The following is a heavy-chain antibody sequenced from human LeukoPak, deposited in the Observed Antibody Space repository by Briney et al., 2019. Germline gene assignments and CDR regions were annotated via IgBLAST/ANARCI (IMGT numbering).Heavy chain of an antibody. CDR3: ATDQRFLEWLFNY. J-gene: IGHJ4*02. Sequence: ASVKVSCKVSGYTLTELSMHWVRQAPGKGLEWMGGFDPEDGETIYAQKFQGRVTMTEDTSTDTAYMELSSRRSEDTAVYYCATDQRFLEWLFNYWGQGTLVTVSS. CDR1: GYTLTELS. D-gene: IGHD3-3*01. V-gene: IGHV1-24*01. CDR2: FDPEDGET.